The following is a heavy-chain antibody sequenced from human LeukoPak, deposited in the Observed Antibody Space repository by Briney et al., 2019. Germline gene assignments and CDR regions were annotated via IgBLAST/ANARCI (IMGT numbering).Heavy chain of an antibody. CDR3: ARPMGYANYAFDI. CDR2: IYTSGST. V-gene: IGHV4-4*09. CDR1: GGSLSGYY. Sequence: SETLSLTCAVSGGSLSGYYWSWSRQPPGKGLEWIGYIYTSGSTNYNPSLKSLVTISVDTSKNQFSLKLSSVTAADTAVYYCARPMGYANYAFDIWGQRTMVTVSS. J-gene: IGHJ3*02. D-gene: IGHD2-8*01.